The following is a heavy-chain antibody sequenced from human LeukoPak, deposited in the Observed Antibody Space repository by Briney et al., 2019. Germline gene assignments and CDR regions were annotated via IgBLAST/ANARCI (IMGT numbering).Heavy chain of an antibody. CDR1: GHTFIDYY. CDR2: MNPKSGGR. D-gene: IGHD4-17*01. V-gene: IGHV1-2*02. CDR3: SREDPTDATPLDL. Sequence: GASVKVSCKASGHTFIDYYMHWVRQAPGQGLEWMGWMNPKSGGRNYAQKFLGRVTMTADTSNTTVYMQLSSLTFDDTAVYYCSREDPTDATPLDLWRQGVLVTVSS. J-gene: IGHJ5*02.